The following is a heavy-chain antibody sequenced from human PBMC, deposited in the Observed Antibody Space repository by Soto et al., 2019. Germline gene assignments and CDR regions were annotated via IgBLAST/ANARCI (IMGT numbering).Heavy chain of an antibody. CDR2: IIPILGIA. J-gene: IGHJ6*03. V-gene: IGHV1-69*08. Sequence: QVQLVQSGAEVKKPGSSVKVSCKASGGTFSSYTISWVRQAPGQGLEWMGRIIPILGIANYAQKLQGRVTITADKSTSSAYIELSSLSSEDTAVYYCARDAPYPVEYYYYMDVWGKGTTDTVSS. CDR3: ARDAPYPVEYYYYMDV. CDR1: GGTFSSYT.